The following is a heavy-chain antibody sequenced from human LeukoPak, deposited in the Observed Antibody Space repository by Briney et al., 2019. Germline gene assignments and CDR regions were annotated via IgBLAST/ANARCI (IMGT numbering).Heavy chain of an antibody. CDR1: GFTFSSYG. V-gene: IGHV3-21*01. CDR2: ISGSSSYI. Sequence: GGALRLSCAASGFTFSSYGMHWVRQAPGKGLEWVSSISGSSSYIYYADSVKGRFSISRDNAKNSLYLQMNSLRAEDTAVYYCARDLLGWELHYFDYWGQGTLVTVSS. D-gene: IGHD1-26*01. CDR3: ARDLLGWELHYFDY. J-gene: IGHJ4*02.